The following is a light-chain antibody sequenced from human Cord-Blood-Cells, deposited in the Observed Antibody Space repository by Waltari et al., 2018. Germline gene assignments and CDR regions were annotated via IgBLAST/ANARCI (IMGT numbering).Light chain of an antibody. CDR3: QAWDSSTYV. J-gene: IGLJ1*01. Sequence: SYELTQPPSVSVSPGQTASITCSGGKLGDKYACWYQQKPGQAPVLVIYQDSKRPSGIPGRFSGSNYGNTATLTISGTQAMDEADYYCQAWDSSTYVFGTVTKVTVL. CDR1: KLGDKY. CDR2: QDS. V-gene: IGLV3-1*01.